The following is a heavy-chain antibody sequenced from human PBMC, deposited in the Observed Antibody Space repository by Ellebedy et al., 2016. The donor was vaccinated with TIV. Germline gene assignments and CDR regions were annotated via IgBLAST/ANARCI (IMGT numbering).Heavy chain of an antibody. J-gene: IGHJ4*02. V-gene: IGHV3-23*01. Sequence: PGGSLRLSCAASGFTFRIYAMSWVRQAPGKGLEWVSAISGSGDGTYYADSVKGRFTISRDNSKNTLYLQMNSLRAEDTAVYYCATGTAGRWLQPGYWGQGTLVTVSS. D-gene: IGHD5-24*01. CDR1: GFTFRIYA. CDR3: ATGTAGRWLQPGY. CDR2: ISGSGDGT.